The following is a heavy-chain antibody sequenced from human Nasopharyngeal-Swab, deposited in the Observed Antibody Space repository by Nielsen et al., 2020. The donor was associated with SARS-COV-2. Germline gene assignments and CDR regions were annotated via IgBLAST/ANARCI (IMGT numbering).Heavy chain of an antibody. D-gene: IGHD6-13*01. CDR3: AKGSSSWTYDH. CDR1: GFTFSTYG. V-gene: IGHV3-30*02. CDR2: RWYDGSNK. Sequence: GESLKISCAASGFTFSTYGMHWVRQAPGKGLEWVAFRWYDGSNKYYGDSVKGRFTISRDNSKNTLYLQMNSLRAEDTAVYYCAKGSSSWTYDHWGQGTLVRVSS. J-gene: IGHJ4*02.